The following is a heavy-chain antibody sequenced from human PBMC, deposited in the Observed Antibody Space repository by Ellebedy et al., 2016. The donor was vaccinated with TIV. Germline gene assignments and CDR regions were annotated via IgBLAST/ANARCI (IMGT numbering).Heavy chain of an antibody. CDR1: GYTFTGYY. CDR2: INPNSGGT. CDR3: ARGDPPRMVRDQRWWFDP. V-gene: IGHV1-2*02. D-gene: IGHD3-10*01. J-gene: IGHJ5*02. Sequence: AASVKVSCKASGYTFTGYYMHWVRQAPGQGLEWMGWINPNSGGTNYAQKFQGRVTMTRDTSISTAYMELSRLRSDDTAVYYCARGDPPRMVRDQRWWFDPWGQGTLVTVSS.